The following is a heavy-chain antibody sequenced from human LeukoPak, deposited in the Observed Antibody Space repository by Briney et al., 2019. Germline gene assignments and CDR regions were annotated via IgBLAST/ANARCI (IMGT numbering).Heavy chain of an antibody. D-gene: IGHD1-26*01. V-gene: IGHV3-74*01. CDR1: GFTFISYW. J-gene: IGHJ4*02. Sequence: GGSLRQFCAASGFTFISYWMHWVAQAPGKGLVWVSRIHSDGRSTDYADSVKGRFTISRDNAKNTLNLQMNSLRAEDTAVYYCAIHPRGGAPDYWGQGDLVTVSS. CDR3: AIHPRGGAPDY. CDR2: IHSDGRST.